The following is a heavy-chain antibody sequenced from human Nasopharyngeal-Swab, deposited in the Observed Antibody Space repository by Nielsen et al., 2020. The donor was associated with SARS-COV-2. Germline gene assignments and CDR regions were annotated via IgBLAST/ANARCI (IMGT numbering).Heavy chain of an antibody. D-gene: IGHD1-26*01. Sequence: SETLSLTCPVSGGSISSGGYYWSWIRQHPGKGLEWIGYIYYSGSTYYNPSLKSRVTISVDKSKNQFSLKLSSVTAADTAVYYCARGRYSGSYGQLDYWGQGTLVTVSS. CDR3: ARGRYSGSYGQLDY. J-gene: IGHJ4*02. CDR2: IYYSGST. CDR1: GGSISSGGYY. V-gene: IGHV4-31*03.